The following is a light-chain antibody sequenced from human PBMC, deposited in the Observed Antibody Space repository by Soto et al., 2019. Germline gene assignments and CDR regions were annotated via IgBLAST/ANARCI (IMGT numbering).Light chain of an antibody. CDR2: DVS. CDR3: CSYAGSYTLV. V-gene: IGLV2-11*01. CDR1: SSDVGGYNY. Sequence: QSVRTQPRSVSGSPGRSVTSSCTGTSSDVGGYNYVSWYQQHPGKAPKLMIYDVSKRPSGVPDRFSGSKSGNTASLTISGLQAEDEADYYCCSYAGSYTLVFGGGTQLTVL. J-gene: IGLJ2*01.